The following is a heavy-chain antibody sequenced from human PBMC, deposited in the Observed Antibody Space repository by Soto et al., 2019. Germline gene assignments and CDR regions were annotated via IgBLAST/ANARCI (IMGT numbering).Heavy chain of an antibody. Sequence: SETLSLTCVVSGGSVTSYHWSWIRQFPGKGLEWIGYIYYSGSTYYNPSLKSRVTISVDTSKNQFSLKLSSVTAADTAVYYCARTPRREMATGGFDYWGQGTLVHVFS. CDR3: ARTPRREMATGGFDY. J-gene: IGHJ4*02. D-gene: IGHD5-12*01. CDR2: IYYSGST. V-gene: IGHV4-59*06. CDR1: GGSVTSYH.